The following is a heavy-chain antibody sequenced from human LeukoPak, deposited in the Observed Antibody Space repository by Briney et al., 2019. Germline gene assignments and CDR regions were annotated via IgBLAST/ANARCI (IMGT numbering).Heavy chain of an antibody. CDR3: ARVAGYSSSWYHFNY. CDR2: INPNSGGT. J-gene: IGHJ4*02. D-gene: IGHD6-13*01. V-gene: IGHV1-2*02. CDR1: GYTFTGYY. Sequence: ASVKVSCKASGYTFTGYYMHWVRQAPGQGLEWMGWINPNSGGTNYAQKFQGRVTMTRDTSISTAYMELSRLRSDDTAVYYCARVAGYSSSWYHFNYWSQGTLVTVSS.